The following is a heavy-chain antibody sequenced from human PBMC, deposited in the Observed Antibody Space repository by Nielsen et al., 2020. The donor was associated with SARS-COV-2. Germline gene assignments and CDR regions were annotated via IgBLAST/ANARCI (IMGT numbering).Heavy chain of an antibody. CDR2: IYKGGTS. CDR1: GFPVRSFD. J-gene: IGHJ3*01. CDR3: ARSCGGDCSRAFDF. Sequence: GGSLRLSCAVSGFPVRSFDMTWVRQAPRKGLEWVSFIYKGGTSYYADSVRGRFTISRDASKNTLYLQMNNLRDEDTAVYFCARSCGGDCSRAFDFWGQGTMVNVSS. V-gene: IGHV3-53*01. D-gene: IGHD2-21*02.